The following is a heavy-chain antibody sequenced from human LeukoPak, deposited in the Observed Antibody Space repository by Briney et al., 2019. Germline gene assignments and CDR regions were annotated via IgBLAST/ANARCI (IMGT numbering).Heavy chain of an antibody. CDR2: ISAYNGNT. D-gene: IGHD3-22*01. Sequence: ASVKVSCKTSGFTFNTYGIAWVRQAPGQGLEWMGWISAYNGNTNYAQNLQDRVTMTTDTSTTTAYMEPRGLRSDDTAVYYCAREGSLHHSGDYYLSWFDPWGQGTLVTVSS. CDR1: GFTFNTYG. V-gene: IGHV1-18*01. J-gene: IGHJ5*02. CDR3: AREGSLHHSGDYYLSWFDP.